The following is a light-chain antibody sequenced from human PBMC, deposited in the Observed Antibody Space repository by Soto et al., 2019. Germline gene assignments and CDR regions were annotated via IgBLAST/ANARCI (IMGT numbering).Light chain of an antibody. Sequence: DIQMTQSPSSVVASVGDRVTITCRASQGIDRWLAWYQQKQGRAPKLLISGAFILQSEVQSRFSGSRSGTEFPLTISSLQPEDFATYFCQQANSFPITFGQGTRLAIK. J-gene: IGKJ5*01. CDR3: QQANSFPIT. V-gene: IGKV1-12*01. CDR2: GAF. CDR1: QGIDRW.